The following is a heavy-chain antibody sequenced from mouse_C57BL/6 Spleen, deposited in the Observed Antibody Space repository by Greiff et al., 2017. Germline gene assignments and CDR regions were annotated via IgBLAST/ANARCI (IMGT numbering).Heavy chain of an antibody. Sequence: QVQLQQPGAELVMPGASVKLSCKASGYTFTSYWMHWVKQRPGQGLEWIGEIDPSDSYTNYNQKFKGKSTLTVDKSSSTAYMQLSSLTSEDSAVYYCARSHDGYYGCWGQGTTLTVSS. CDR2: IDPSDSYT. J-gene: IGHJ2*01. V-gene: IGHV1-69*01. CDR3: ARSHDGYYGC. CDR1: GYTFTSYW. D-gene: IGHD2-3*01.